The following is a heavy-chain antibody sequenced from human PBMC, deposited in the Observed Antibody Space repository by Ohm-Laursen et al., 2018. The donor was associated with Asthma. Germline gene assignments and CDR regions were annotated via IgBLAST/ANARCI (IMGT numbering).Heavy chain of an antibody. V-gene: IGHV4-34*01. Sequence: TLSLTCVVYGGSFSGYYWSWIRQPPGKGLEWIGEIYHSGSTNYNPSLKSRVTISVDKSKNQFSLKLSSVTAADTAVYYCARDSLAARYNYYGMDVWGQGTTVTVSS. CDR3: ARDSLAARYNYYGMDV. J-gene: IGHJ6*02. CDR1: GGSFSGYY. CDR2: IYHSGST. D-gene: IGHD6-6*01.